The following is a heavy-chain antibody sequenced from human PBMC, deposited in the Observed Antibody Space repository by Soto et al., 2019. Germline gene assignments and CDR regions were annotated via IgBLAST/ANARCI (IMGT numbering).Heavy chain of an antibody. D-gene: IGHD6-19*01. CDR2: ISYDGSNK. J-gene: IGHJ6*02. CDR3: AKGDYSSGWYPILPWNYYYGMDV. CDR1: VFTFSSYG. V-gene: IGHV3-30*18. Sequence: RWSLRLSCAASVFTFSSYGMHWFRQAPGKGLEWVAVISYDGSNKYYADSVKGRFTISRDNSKNTLYLQMNSLRAEDTAVYYCAKGDYSSGWYPILPWNYYYGMDVWGQGTTVTVS.